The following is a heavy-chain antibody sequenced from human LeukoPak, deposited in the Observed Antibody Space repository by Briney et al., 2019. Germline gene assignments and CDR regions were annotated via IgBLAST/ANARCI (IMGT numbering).Heavy chain of an antibody. J-gene: IGHJ4*02. CDR1: GGSFSGYY. V-gene: IGHV4-34*01. CDR2: INHSGST. D-gene: IGHD1-26*01. CDR3: ARGGGSYVGDY. Sequence: SETLSLTCAVYGGSFSGYYWSWIRQPPGKGLEWIGEINHSGSTNYNPSLKSRVTISVDTSKNQFSLKLSSVTAADTAVYYCARGGGSYVGDYWGQGTLVTVSS.